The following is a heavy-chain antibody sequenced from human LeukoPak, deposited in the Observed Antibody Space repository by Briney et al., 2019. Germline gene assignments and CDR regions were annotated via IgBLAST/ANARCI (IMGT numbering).Heavy chain of an antibody. D-gene: IGHD3-22*01. J-gene: IGHJ4*02. CDR3: AREIGDSSGYYYEVFGY. V-gene: IGHV1-69*13. CDR2: IIPIFGTA. Sequence: SVKVSCKASGGTFSSYAISWVRQAPGQGLEWMGGIIPIFGTADYAQKFQGRVTITADESTSTAYMELSSLRSEDTAVYSCAREIGDSSGYYYEVFGYWGQGTLVTVSS. CDR1: GGTFSSYA.